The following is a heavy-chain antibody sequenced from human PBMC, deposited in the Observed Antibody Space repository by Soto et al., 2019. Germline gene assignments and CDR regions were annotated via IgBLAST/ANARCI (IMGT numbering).Heavy chain of an antibody. D-gene: IGHD1-26*01. CDR1: GFTLINHA. CDR2: ISGRGSDT. Sequence: VQLVESGGGLVQPGGSLRLSCAASGFTLINHAMSWVRQAPGKGLEWVSGISGRGSDTQYADSVKGRFSISRDNSRKRVLVQMRTLIVEDTGVFCCAKAAGHSVRWVRTVMDVWGQGTTVTV. CDR3: AKAAGHSVRWVRTVMDV. V-gene: IGHV3-23*04. J-gene: IGHJ6*02.